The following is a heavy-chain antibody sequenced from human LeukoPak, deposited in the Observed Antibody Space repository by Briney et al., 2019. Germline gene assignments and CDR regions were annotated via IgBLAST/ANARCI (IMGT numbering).Heavy chain of an antibody. CDR3: ARGAQWFGELFDY. D-gene: IGHD3-10*01. J-gene: IGHJ4*02. CDR1: GGSISSGGYS. Sequence: SQTLSLTCAVSGGSISSGGYSWSWIRQPPGKGLEWIGYIYHSGSTYYNPSLKSRVTISVDRSKNQFSLELSSVTAADTAVYYCARGAQWFGELFDYWGQGTLVTVSS. CDR2: IYHSGST. V-gene: IGHV4-30-2*01.